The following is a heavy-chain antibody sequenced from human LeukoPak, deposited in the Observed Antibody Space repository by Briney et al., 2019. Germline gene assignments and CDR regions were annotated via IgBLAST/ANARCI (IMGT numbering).Heavy chain of an antibody. CDR1: GGSISSYY. D-gene: IGHD2-15*01. V-gene: IGHV4-59*12. CDR3: ARVLSYAFDI. J-gene: IGHJ3*02. Sequence: PSETLSLTCTVSGGSISSYYWSWIRQPPGKGLEWIGYIYYSGSTYYNPSLKSRVTISVDTSKNQFSLKLSSVTAADTAVYYCARVLSYAFDIWGQGTMVTVSS. CDR2: IYYSGST.